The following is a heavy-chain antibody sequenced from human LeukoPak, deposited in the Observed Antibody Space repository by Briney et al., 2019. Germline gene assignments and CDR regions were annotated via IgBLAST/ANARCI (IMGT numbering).Heavy chain of an antibody. D-gene: IGHD6-19*01. Sequence: ASVTLSCKSSGSTFTSYYMHWVRHSPGQGLEWMGIINPSGGSTSYSHKFHGRVTMSRDTSTSTVYMEMSSLRSEDTAVYYCAREQLGGPYSSGGYGNWGQGTLVTVSS. CDR2: INPSGGST. CDR1: GSTFTSYY. V-gene: IGHV1-46*01. J-gene: IGHJ4*02. CDR3: AREQLGGPYSSGGYGN.